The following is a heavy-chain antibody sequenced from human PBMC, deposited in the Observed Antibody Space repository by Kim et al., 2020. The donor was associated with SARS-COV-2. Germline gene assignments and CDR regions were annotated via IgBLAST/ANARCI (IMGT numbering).Heavy chain of an antibody. CDR1: GFTFSDYY. CDR2: ISSSGRTI. Sequence: GGSLRLSCAASGFTFSDYYMSWIRQAPGKGLEWVSYISSSGRTIHSADSVKGQFTISRDNAKNALYRQMNSLRAEDTAVYYCARVGIGGGFDPWGQGTLVTVS. J-gene: IGHJ5*02. V-gene: IGHV3-11*01. CDR3: ARVGIGGGFDP. D-gene: IGHD1-26*01.